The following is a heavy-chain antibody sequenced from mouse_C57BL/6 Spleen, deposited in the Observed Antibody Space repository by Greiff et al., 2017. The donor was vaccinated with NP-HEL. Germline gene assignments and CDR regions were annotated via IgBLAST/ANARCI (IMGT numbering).Heavy chain of an antibody. CDR1: GYTFTDHT. J-gene: IGHJ2*01. Sequence: LVESDAELVKPGASVKISCKVSGYTFTDHTIHWMKQRPEQGLEWIGYIYPRDGSTKYNEKFKGKATLTADKSSSTAYMQLNSLTSEDSAVYFCARMNYGSSYGYYFDYWGQGTTLTVSS. CDR3: ARMNYGSSYGYYFDY. D-gene: IGHD1-1*01. CDR2: IYPRDGST. V-gene: IGHV1-78*01.